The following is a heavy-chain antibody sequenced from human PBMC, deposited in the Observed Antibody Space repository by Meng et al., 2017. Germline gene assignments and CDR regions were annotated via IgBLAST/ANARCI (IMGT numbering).Heavy chain of an antibody. J-gene: IGHJ5*02. Sequence: VPLVQAGAEVKKPGSSVKVSCKASGGTFSSYAISWVRQAPGQGLEWMGGIIPIFGTANYAQKFQGRVTITADESTSTAYMELSSLRSEDTAVYYCARDYGDYAWIAKRWFDPWGQGTLVTVSS. V-gene: IGHV1-69*01. D-gene: IGHD4-17*01. CDR1: GGTFSSYA. CDR3: ARDYGDYAWIAKRWFDP. CDR2: IIPIFGTA.